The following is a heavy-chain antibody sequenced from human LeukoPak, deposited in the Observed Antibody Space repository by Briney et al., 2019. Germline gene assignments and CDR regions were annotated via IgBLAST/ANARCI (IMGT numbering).Heavy chain of an antibody. CDR2: ISGSGST. V-gene: IGHV3-23*01. CDR1: GFTFSSSA. CDR3: AKTRAANTDV. D-gene: IGHD6-25*01. J-gene: IGHJ6*02. Sequence: PGASLRLSCAASGFTFSSSAMSWVRQAPGKGLEWVSAISGSGSTYYADSVKGRFTISRDNSKNTLYLQVNSLRAEDTAAYYCAKTRAANTDVWGQGTTVTVSS.